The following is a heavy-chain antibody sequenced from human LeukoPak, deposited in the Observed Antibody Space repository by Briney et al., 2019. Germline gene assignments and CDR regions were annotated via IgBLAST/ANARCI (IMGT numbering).Heavy chain of an antibody. CDR3: ARGASSGWIRGGGYYYYYMDV. D-gene: IGHD6-19*01. Sequence: SETLSLTCTVSGGSLSSGSYYWSWIRQPAGKGLEWIGRIYTSGSTNYNPSLKSRVTMSVDTSKNQFSLKLSSVTAADTAVYYCARGASSGWIRGGGYYYYYMDVWGKGTTVTISS. J-gene: IGHJ6*03. V-gene: IGHV4-61*02. CDR2: IYTSGST. CDR1: GGSLSSGSYY.